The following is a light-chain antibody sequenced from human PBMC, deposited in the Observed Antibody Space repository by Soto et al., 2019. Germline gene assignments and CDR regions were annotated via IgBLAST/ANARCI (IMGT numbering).Light chain of an antibody. CDR3: CSFTSSTTYV. V-gene: IGLV2-14*01. Sequence: QSVLTQPASVSGSLGQSITISCTGTRSDVGGYNYVSWYQQQPGKAPKLMISEVSNRPSGISNRFSGSKSGNTASLIISGLQAEDEADYYCCSFTSSTTYVFGTGTKVTVL. CDR2: EVS. J-gene: IGLJ1*01. CDR1: RSDVGGYNY.